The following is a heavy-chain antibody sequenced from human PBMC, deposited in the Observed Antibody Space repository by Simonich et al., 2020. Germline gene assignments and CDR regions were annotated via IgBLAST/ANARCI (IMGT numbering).Heavy chain of an antibody. J-gene: IGHJ4*02. CDR3: ARRTDTLSIAVANFDY. D-gene: IGHD6-19*01. CDR1: GGSFSGYY. V-gene: IGHV4-34*01. Sequence: QVQLPQWGAGLLKPSETLSLTCAVYGGSFSGYYWSGIRQPPGKGLEGIGEINHSGSTNYNPASKSRVTISVDTSKNQFSRKLSSVTAADTAVYYCARRTDTLSIAVANFDYWGQGTLVTVSS. CDR2: INHSGST.